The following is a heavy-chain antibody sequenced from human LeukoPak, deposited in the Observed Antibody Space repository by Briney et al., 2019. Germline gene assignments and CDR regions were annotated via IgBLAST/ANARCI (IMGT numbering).Heavy chain of an antibody. CDR1: GGSISSSAYY. Sequence: ETLSLTCTVSGGSISSSAYYWGWIRQPPGKGLEWVASIKQDGSQKYYLDSVKGRFTISRDNAKNSLFLQVNSLRVEDTAVYYCGGEPRSMAYWGQGTLVTVSS. CDR2: IKQDGSQK. D-gene: IGHD2-21*01. CDR3: GGEPRSMAY. J-gene: IGHJ4*02. V-gene: IGHV3-7*01.